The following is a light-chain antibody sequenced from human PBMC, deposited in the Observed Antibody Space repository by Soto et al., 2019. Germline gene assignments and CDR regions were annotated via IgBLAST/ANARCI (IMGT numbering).Light chain of an antibody. CDR1: QSVSSSY. J-gene: IGKJ2*01. CDR3: QQYGSSPPYT. Sequence: EIVLTQSPGTLSLSPGERATLSCRASQSVSSSYLAWYQQTPGHAPRLLIYGASSRATGIPDRFSGSGSGTDFTLTISRLEPEDFAVYYCQQYGSSPPYTFGQGTNLEIK. V-gene: IGKV3-20*01. CDR2: GAS.